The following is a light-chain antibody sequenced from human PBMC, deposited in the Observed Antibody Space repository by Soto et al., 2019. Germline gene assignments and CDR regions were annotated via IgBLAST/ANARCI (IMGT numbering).Light chain of an antibody. Sequence: EIVMTQSPATLSVSPGARAPLSCRASQSVSSDLAWYPQKPGQAPRLLIYGASTRATGIPARFSGSGSGTEFTLTINSLQSEDFAVYYCQQYNNWPRTFGQGTKVDIK. CDR2: GAS. J-gene: IGKJ1*01. V-gene: IGKV3-15*01. CDR3: QQYNNWPRT. CDR1: QSVSSD.